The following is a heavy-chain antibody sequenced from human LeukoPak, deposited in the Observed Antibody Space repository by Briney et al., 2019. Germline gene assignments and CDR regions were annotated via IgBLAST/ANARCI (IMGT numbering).Heavy chain of an antibody. Sequence: ASVKVSCKASGYTFTSYGIRWVRQAPGQGLEWMGWISAYNGNTNYAQKLQGRVTMTTDTSTSTAYMELRSLRSDDTAVYYCAREWDTTSAFDIWGQGTMVTVSS. CDR3: AREWDTTSAFDI. CDR1: GYTFTSYG. D-gene: IGHD5-18*01. V-gene: IGHV1-18*01. CDR2: ISAYNGNT. J-gene: IGHJ3*02.